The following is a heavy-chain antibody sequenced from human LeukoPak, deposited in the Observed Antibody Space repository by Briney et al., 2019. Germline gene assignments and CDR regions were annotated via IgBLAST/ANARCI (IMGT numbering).Heavy chain of an antibody. CDR2: SYYSGST. V-gene: IGHV4-39*01. Sequence: PSETLSLTCTVSGGSFSSSRHYWCWIRQPPGKVLEWIGWSYYSGSTYYKRSLKSRVTISVDTSKNRFSLKLSSVTAADTAVYYCARLSPALRLAQQGVDYWGQGTLVTVSS. J-gene: IGHJ4*01. CDR3: ARLSPALRLAQQGVDY. CDR1: GGSFSSSRHY. D-gene: IGHD6-13*01.